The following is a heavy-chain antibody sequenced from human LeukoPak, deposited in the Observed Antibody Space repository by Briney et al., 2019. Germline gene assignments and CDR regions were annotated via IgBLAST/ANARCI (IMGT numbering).Heavy chain of an antibody. Sequence: ASVKVSCKASGYTFTGYYMHWVRQAPGQGLEWMGWINPNSGGTNYAQKFQGRVTMTRDTSISTAYMELSRLRSVDTAVYYCAGDPSYCSSTSCSMEGWFDPWGQGTLVTVSS. CDR3: AGDPSYCSSTSCSMEGWFDP. CDR2: INPNSGGT. CDR1: GYTFTGYY. D-gene: IGHD2-2*01. V-gene: IGHV1-2*02. J-gene: IGHJ5*02.